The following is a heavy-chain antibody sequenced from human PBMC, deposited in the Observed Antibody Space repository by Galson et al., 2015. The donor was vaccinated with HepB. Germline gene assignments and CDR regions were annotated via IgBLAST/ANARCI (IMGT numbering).Heavy chain of an antibody. J-gene: IGHJ5*02. CDR1: GFSLSTSGVG. CDR2: IYWDDDK. CDR3: AHRPRQVDDYGDPNWFDP. V-gene: IGHV2-5*02. D-gene: IGHD4-17*01. Sequence: PALVKPTQTLTLTCTFSGFSLSTSGVGVGWIRQPPGKALEWLALIYWDDDKRYSPSLKSRLTITKDTSKNQVVLTMTNMDPVDTATYYCAHRPRQVDDYGDPNWFDPWGQGTLVTVSS.